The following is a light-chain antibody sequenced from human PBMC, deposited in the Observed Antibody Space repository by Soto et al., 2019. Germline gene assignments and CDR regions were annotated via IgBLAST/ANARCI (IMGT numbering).Light chain of an antibody. CDR3: QQYYTYPYT. Sequence: DIQMTQSPSTLSSSVGDRVTITCRASHSISVWLAWYQQKPGKAPKLLIYQASTLESGVPSRFSGRGSGTDFTLTISSLHPDDFATYYCQQYYTYPYTFGQGTKLEIK. CDR2: QAS. CDR1: HSISVW. V-gene: IGKV1-5*03. J-gene: IGKJ2*01.